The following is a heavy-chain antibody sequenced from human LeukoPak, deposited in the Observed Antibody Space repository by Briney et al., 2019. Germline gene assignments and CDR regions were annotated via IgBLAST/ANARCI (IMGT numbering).Heavy chain of an antibody. CDR3: AKCYSNNWSDAFDI. J-gene: IGHJ3*02. D-gene: IGHD6-13*01. CDR1: GFTFSNYV. V-gene: IGHV3-23*01. Sequence: GGSLRLSCAASGFTFSNYVMSWVRQAPGKGLEWVSVISGSGSFAYYADSVKGRFTISRDNSKYTLYLQMNSLRAEDTAVYYCAKCYSNNWSDAFDIWGQGTMVTVSS. CDR2: ISGSGSFA.